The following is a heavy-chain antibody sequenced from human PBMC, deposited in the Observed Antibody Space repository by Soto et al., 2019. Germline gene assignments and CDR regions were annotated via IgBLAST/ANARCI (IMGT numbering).Heavy chain of an antibody. CDR2: IRSNADGGTA. CDR3: STALRRDSALGAY. CDR1: GVPFIDAW. V-gene: IGHV3-15*01. J-gene: IGHJ4*02. Sequence: GGSLSLPCAASGVPFIDAWMSWGRQAPGTGLQWTGRIRSNADGGTADHAASVRRRFSITTDYSPDTLHLQLNSHQLDDTAVYFCSTALRRDSALGAYWGQGTLVTVSS. D-gene: IGHD3-16*01.